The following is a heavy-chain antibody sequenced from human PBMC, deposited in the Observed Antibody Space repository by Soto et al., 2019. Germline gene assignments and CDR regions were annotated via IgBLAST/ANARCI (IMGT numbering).Heavy chain of an antibody. CDR1: GGSIKSGDYY. CDR3: ARAFDDSSGYYGGLGY. D-gene: IGHD3-22*01. J-gene: IGHJ4*02. Sequence: SETLSLTCTVSGGSIKSGDYYWSWIRQPPGKGLEGIGYMYYSGSTYYNPSLKSRVTISVDTSKNQFSLKLNSVTAADTAVYYCARAFDDSSGYYGGLGYWGQGTLVTVSS. CDR2: MYYSGST. V-gene: IGHV4-30-4*01.